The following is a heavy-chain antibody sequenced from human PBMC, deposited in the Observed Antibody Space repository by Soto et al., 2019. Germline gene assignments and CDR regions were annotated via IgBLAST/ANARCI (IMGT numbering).Heavy chain of an antibody. Sequence: SETLSLTCTVSGGSISSYFWSWIRQPPGKGLEWIGYIYYSGSTNYNPSLKSRVTISVDTSKNQFSPKLSSVTAADTAVYYCARDPKGNNWFDPWGQGTLVTVSS. CDR2: IYYSGST. CDR3: ARDPKGNNWFDP. J-gene: IGHJ5*02. V-gene: IGHV4-59*01. CDR1: GGSISSYF.